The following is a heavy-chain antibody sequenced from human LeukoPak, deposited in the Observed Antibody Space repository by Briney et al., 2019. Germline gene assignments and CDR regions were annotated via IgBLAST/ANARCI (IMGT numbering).Heavy chain of an antibody. J-gene: IGHJ4*02. Sequence: SETLSLTCTVSGGSISNYYWSWIWQPPGKGLEWIGYIYYSGSTNYNPSLKSRVTISVDTSKNQFSLKLSSVTAADTAVYYCARGGDFWSGYPDYYFDYWGQGTLVTVSS. V-gene: IGHV4-59*01. CDR3: ARGGDFWSGYPDYYFDY. CDR2: IYYSGST. CDR1: GGSISNYY. D-gene: IGHD3-3*01.